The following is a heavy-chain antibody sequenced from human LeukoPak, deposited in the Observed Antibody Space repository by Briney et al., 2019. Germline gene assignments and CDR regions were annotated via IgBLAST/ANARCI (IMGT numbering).Heavy chain of an antibody. Sequence: GGSLRLSCAASGFTFSTYAMHWVRQAPGKGLGWVAVISYDGSNKYYADSVKGRFTISRDNSKNTLYLQMNSLRAEDTAVYYCARDHSMEYGNWFDPWGQGTLVTVSS. V-gene: IGHV3-30-3*01. J-gene: IGHJ5*02. D-gene: IGHD2/OR15-2a*01. CDR3: ARDHSMEYGNWFDP. CDR1: GFTFSTYA. CDR2: ISYDGSNK.